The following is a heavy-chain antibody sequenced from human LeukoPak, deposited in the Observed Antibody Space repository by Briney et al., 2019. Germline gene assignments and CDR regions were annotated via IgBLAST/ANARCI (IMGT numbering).Heavy chain of an antibody. V-gene: IGHV3-30*04. CDR2: ISYDGSNK. J-gene: IGHJ5*02. D-gene: IGHD6-13*01. Sequence: GGSLRLSCAASGFTFSSYAMNWVRQAPGKGLEWVAVISYDGSNKYYADSVKGRFTISRDNSKNTLYLQMNSLRPEDTAVYYCARGVNIAAAGYNGFDPWGQGTLVTVSS. CDR1: GFTFSSYA. CDR3: ARGVNIAAAGYNGFDP.